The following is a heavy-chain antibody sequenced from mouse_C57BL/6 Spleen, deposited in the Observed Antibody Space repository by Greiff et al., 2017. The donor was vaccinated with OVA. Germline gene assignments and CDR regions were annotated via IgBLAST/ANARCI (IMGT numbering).Heavy chain of an antibody. CDR1: GFTFSSYG. Sequence: EVKLVESGGDLVKPGGSLKLSCAASGFTFSSYGMSWVRQTPDKRLEWVATISSGGSYTYYPDSVKGRFTISRDNAKNTLYLQMSSLKSEDTAMYYCARKLGSFDYWGQGTTLTVSS. CDR2: ISSGGSYT. V-gene: IGHV5-6*01. CDR3: ARKLGSFDY. D-gene: IGHD4-1*01. J-gene: IGHJ2*01.